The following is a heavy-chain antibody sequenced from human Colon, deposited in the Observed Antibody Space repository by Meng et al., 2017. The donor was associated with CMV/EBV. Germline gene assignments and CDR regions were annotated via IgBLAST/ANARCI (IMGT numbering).Heavy chain of an antibody. V-gene: IGHV4-61*08. CDR2: IHYSGNT. CDR3: ARDVMLPAPFFDP. CDR1: DGSVNSDDAF. D-gene: IGHD2-2*01. J-gene: IGHJ5*02. Sequence: SETLSLTCTVSDGSVNSDDAFWSWLRQPPGKGLVWIGYIHYSGNTNYNPSLKSRVTMSIETSKNQFSLTLFSVTAADTAVYYCARDVMLPAPFFDPWGQGTLVTVSS.